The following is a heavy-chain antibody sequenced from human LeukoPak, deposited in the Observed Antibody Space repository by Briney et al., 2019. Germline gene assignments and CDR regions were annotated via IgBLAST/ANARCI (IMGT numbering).Heavy chain of an antibody. CDR1: GGSISSYY. Sequence: ETLSLTCTVSGGSISSYYWSWVRQAPGKGLEWVSVIYSGGSTYYADSVKGRFTISRDNSKNTLYLQMNSLRAEDTAVYYCARVWYYDSSGDDAFDIWGQGTMVTVSS. CDR2: IYSGGST. D-gene: IGHD3-22*01. J-gene: IGHJ3*02. V-gene: IGHV3-66*02. CDR3: ARVWYYDSSGDDAFDI.